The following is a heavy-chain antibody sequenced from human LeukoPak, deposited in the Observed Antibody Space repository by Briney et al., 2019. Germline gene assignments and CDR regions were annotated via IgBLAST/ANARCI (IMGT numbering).Heavy chain of an antibody. CDR3: ARVEPYDILTGYKVRWFDP. J-gene: IGHJ5*02. CDR2: IYYSGST. CDR1: GGSFSGYY. V-gene: IGHV4-34*01. D-gene: IGHD3-9*01. Sequence: SETLSLTCAVYGGSFSGYYWSWIRQPPGKGLEWIGYIYYSGSTYYNPSLKSRVTISVDTSKNQFSLKLSSVTAADTAVYYCARVEPYDILTGYKVRWFDPWGQGTLVTVSS.